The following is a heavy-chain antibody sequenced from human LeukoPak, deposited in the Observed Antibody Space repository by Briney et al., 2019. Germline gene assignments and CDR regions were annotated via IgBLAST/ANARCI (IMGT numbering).Heavy chain of an antibody. Sequence: PSETLSLTCAVSGYSISIGYYWAWIRQPPGKGLEWIGSINHSGSTYYNPSLKGRITISVDTSKNQFSLKLSSVTAADTAMYFCARDYDFWSGYHRFDPWGQGTLVTVSS. J-gene: IGHJ5*02. CDR3: ARDYDFWSGYHRFDP. D-gene: IGHD3-3*01. CDR1: GYSISIGYY. V-gene: IGHV4-38-2*01. CDR2: INHSGST.